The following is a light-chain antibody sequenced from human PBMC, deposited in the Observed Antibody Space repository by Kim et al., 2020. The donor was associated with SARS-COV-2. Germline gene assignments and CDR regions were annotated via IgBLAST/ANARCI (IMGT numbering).Light chain of an antibody. Sequence: SSELTQDPAVSVALGQTVRITCQGDSLRSYYASWYQQQPGQAPILVIFGKNSRPSGIPDRFSGSSSGNTASLTITGAQAEDEADYYCASRDSSGNQVIFG. J-gene: IGLJ2*01. CDR1: SLRSYY. CDR3: ASRDSSGNQVI. V-gene: IGLV3-19*01. CDR2: GKN.